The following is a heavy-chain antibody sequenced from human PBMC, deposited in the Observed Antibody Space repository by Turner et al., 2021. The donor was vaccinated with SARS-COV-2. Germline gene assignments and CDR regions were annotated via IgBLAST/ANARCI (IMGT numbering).Heavy chain of an antibody. V-gene: IGHV3-33*01. CDR3: ARSTVTTPPDY. CDR1: GFTFITYG. J-gene: IGHJ4*02. CDR2: IWYDGSEK. D-gene: IGHD4-17*01. Sequence: QVQLVESWGGVVQPGRSLRLSCAASGFTFITYGMHWVRQAPGKGLEWVAVIWYDGSEKYYADAVKGRFTISRDNSKNTLYLQMNNLRAEDTAVYYCARSTVTTPPDYWGQGTLVTVSS.